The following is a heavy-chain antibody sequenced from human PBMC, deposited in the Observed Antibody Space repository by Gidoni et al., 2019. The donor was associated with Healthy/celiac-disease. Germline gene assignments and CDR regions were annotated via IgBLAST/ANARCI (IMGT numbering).Heavy chain of an antibody. V-gene: IGHV3-33*01. CDR1: GSTFRSSR. CDR3: ARDGGDYGDYRTYNWFDP. J-gene: IGHJ5*02. Sequence: QVQLVESGGGVAQPGRSLSPSCAASGSTFRSSRMHWVRQAPGKGLEWVAVIWYDGSNKYYADSVKGRFTISRDNSKNTLYLQMNSLRAEDTAVYYCARDGGDYGDYRTYNWFDPWGQGTLVTVSS. D-gene: IGHD4-17*01. CDR2: IWYDGSNK.